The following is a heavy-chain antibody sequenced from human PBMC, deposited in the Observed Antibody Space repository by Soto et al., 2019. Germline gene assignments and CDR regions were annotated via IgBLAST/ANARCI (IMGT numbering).Heavy chain of an antibody. V-gene: IGHV4-30-2*01. CDR2: IYHSGTT. CDR1: GGSISSGGYS. D-gene: IGHD4-17*01. CDR3: ARAHYGDYGYGMAV. Sequence: PSETLSLTCSVSGGSISSGGYSWSWIRQPPGKGLEWIGYIYHSGTTYYNPSLKSRVTISVDRSKNQFSLKLSSVTAADTAVYYCARAHYGDYGYGMAVGGQGTTVPVSS. J-gene: IGHJ6*02.